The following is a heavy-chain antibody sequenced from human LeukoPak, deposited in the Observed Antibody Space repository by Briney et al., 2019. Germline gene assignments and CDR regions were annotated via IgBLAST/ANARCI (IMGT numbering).Heavy chain of an antibody. Sequence: GGSLRLSCAASGFSFSGYWMHWVRQAPGKGLVWVSHVNNDGSGTTYADSVKGRFTISRDNAKNTVGLQMNSLRAEDTAVYYCARGGWGTAIDHLGQGTLVTVSS. CDR1: GFSFSGYW. J-gene: IGHJ4*02. CDR2: VNNDGSGT. CDR3: ARGGWGTAIDH. D-gene: IGHD1-7*01. V-gene: IGHV3-74*01.